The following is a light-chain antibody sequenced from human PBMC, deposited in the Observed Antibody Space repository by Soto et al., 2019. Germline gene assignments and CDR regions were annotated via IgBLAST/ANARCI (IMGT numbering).Light chain of an antibody. Sequence: DIQMTQSPSSLSASVGDRVTISCRASQSVTPYLTWYQQRAGRAPKLLIYAASSLHTGVPSRFSGSGSGTDFTLTISSLQPEDFATYYCQQTYTTTRTFGQGTKLEIK. CDR3: QQTYTTTRT. CDR2: AAS. CDR1: QSVTPY. V-gene: IGKV1-39*01. J-gene: IGKJ2*01.